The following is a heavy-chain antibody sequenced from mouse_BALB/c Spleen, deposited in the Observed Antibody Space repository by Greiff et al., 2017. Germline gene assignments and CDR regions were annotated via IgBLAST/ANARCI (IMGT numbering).Heavy chain of an antibody. J-gene: IGHJ2*03. CDR3: TRPGEVRRGRYYFDY. Sequence: EVQLVESGGGLVQPGGSRKLSCAASGFTFSSFGMHWVRQAPEKGLEWVAYISSGSSTIYYADTVKGRFTLSRDNPKNTLFLQMTSLRSEDTAMYYCTRPGEVRRGRYYFDYWGQGTGLTVAS. CDR1: GFTFSSFG. D-gene: IGHD2-14*01. CDR2: ISSGSSTI. V-gene: IGHV5-17*02.